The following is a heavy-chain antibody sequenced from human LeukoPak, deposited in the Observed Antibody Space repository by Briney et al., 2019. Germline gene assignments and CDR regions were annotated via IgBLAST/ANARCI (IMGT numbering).Heavy chain of an antibody. CDR3: ARSNYYYDSSGSPGD. J-gene: IGHJ4*02. V-gene: IGHV3-48*03. D-gene: IGHD3-22*01. CDR2: ISSSGYTV. Sequence: GGSLRLSCAASGFTFSSFEMNWVRQAPGKGLEWVSFISSSGYTVYYADSVKGRFTITRDNSKNTLYLQMNSLRAEDTAVYYCARSNYYYDSSGSPGDWGQGTLVTVSS. CDR1: GFTFSSFE.